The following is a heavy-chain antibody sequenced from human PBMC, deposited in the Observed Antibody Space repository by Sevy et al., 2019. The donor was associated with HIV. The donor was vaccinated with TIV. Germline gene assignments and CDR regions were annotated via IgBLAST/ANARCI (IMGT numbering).Heavy chain of an antibody. CDR1: GYSFTNYW. J-gene: IGHJ4*02. Sequence: GESLKISCKGSGYSFTNYWIGWVRQMPGKDLEWIGIIYPSDSEIRCSPPFQGQVTISADKSISTAYLQWSSLKASDSAVYYCVIGGRDSYVRYNDWHADYWGQGTLVTVSS. D-gene: IGHD3-9*01. CDR3: VIGGRDSYVRYNDWHADY. CDR2: IYPSDSEI. V-gene: IGHV5-51*01.